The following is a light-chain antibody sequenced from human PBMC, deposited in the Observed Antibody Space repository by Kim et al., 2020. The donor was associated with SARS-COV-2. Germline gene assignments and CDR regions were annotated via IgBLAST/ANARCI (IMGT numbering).Light chain of an antibody. CDR2: GAS. CDR1: QIVSSN. CDR3: QQYNNWPLT. V-gene: IGKV3-15*01. J-gene: IGKJ4*01. Sequence: EIVITQSPATLSVSPGERATLSCRASQIVSSNLAWYQQKPGQAPRLLIYGASTRATGIPARFSGSGSGTEFTLTISSLQSEDFAVYYCQQYNNWPLTFGGGTKVDIK.